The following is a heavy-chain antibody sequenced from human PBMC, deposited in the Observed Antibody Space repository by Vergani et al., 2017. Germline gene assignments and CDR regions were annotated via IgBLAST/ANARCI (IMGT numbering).Heavy chain of an antibody. J-gene: IGHJ3*02. CDR1: GYTFTGYY. V-gene: IGHV1-2*02. D-gene: IGHD3-22*01. Sequence: QVQLVQSGAEVKKTGASVKVSCKASGYTFTGYYMHWVRQAPGQGLEWMGWINPNSGGTNYAQKFQGRVTMTRDTSISTAYMELSRLRSDDTAVYYCARERREDYYDSSGAFDIWGQGTMVTVSS. CDR3: ARERREDYYDSSGAFDI. CDR2: INPNSGGT.